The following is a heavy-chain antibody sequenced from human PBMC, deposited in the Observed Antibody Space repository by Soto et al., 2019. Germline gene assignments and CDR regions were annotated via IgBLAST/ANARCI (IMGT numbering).Heavy chain of an antibody. CDR2: ISGSGGST. CDR3: AKIPPGYSYGYFYFDY. Sequence: GGSLRLSCAASGFTFSSYAMSWVRQAPGKELEWVSAISGSGGSTYYADSVKGRFTISRDNSKNTLYLQMNSLRAEDTAVYYCAKIPPGYSYGYFYFDYWGQGTLVTV. CDR1: GFTFSSYA. D-gene: IGHD5-18*01. V-gene: IGHV3-23*01. J-gene: IGHJ4*02.